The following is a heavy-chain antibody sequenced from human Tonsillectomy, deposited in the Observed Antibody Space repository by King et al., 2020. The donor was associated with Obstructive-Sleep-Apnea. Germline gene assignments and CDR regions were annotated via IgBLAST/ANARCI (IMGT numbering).Heavy chain of an antibody. D-gene: IGHD2-21*01. J-gene: IGHJ6*02. V-gene: IGHV3-9*01. CDR3: VKGDCGWGQAGGDV. Sequence: VQLVESGGGLVQPGRSLRLSCAVSGFTFDDYAMHWVRQAPGKGLEWVSGISWNSGTIGYVDSVKGRFTISRDNAKNSLYLQMNSLRAEDTALYYCVKGDCGWGQAGGDVWGQGTTVTVSS. CDR2: ISWNSGTI. CDR1: GFTFDDYA.